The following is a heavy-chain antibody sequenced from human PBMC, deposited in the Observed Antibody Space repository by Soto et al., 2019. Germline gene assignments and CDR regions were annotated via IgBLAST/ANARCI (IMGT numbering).Heavy chain of an antibody. CDR2: IYYSGST. J-gene: IGHJ6*02. D-gene: IGHD1-7*01. V-gene: IGHV4-39*01. CDR3: ARRGNYDLLPKYGMAV. Sequence: QLQLQESGPGLVKPSETLSLTCTVSGGSISSSSYYWGWIRQPPGKGLEWIGSIYYSGSTYYNPSLKSRVTISVDTSKNQFSLKLSSVTAADTAVYYCARRGNYDLLPKYGMAVWGQGTTVTVSS. CDR1: GGSISSSSYY.